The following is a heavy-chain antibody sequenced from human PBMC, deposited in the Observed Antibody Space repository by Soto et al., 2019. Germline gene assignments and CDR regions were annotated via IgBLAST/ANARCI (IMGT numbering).Heavy chain of an antibody. CDR3: ARDYWSGDRYYYGMDV. Sequence: ASVKVSCKASGYTFTGYYIHWGRQAPGQRREWRGYINPNSGGPNYAQKFQGRVTMTRDTSISTAYMERSRLRSDDTAVYFCARDYWSGDRYYYGMDVWGQGTTVTVSS. J-gene: IGHJ6*02. CDR2: INPNSGGP. CDR1: GYTFTGYY. D-gene: IGHD3-3*01. V-gene: IGHV1-2*02.